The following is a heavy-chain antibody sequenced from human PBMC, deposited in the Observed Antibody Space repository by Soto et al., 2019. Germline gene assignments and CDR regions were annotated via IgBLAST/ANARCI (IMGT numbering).Heavy chain of an antibody. V-gene: IGHV4-59*01. CDR1: GDSLSNKY. D-gene: IGHD3-10*01. J-gene: IGHJ4*02. CDR3: ARGGGSPDY. CDR2: IYNSGT. Sequence: QVQLQESGPGLVKPSETLSLMCTVSGDSLSNKYWSWIRQPPGKGLEYIGYIYNSGTNYNPSLKTPXTXXADTSKNQFSLKLSSVTAADTAVYYCARGGGSPDYWGQGTLVTVSS.